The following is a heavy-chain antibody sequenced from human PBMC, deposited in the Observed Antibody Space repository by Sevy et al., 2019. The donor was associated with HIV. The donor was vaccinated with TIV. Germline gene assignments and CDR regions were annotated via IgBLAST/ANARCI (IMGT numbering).Heavy chain of an antibody. CDR2: ITNSGTSM. D-gene: IGHD4-17*01. CDR3: ARDLPPSATTVAHFDC. Sequence: GGSLRLSCAASGFSFRSYEMNWVRQAPGKGLEWVSYITNSGTSMYYSDSVRGRFTISRVNARNSLYLQMNSLRGEDTAVYYCARDLPPSATTVAHFDCWGQGTLVTVSS. CDR1: GFSFRSYE. V-gene: IGHV3-48*03. J-gene: IGHJ4*02.